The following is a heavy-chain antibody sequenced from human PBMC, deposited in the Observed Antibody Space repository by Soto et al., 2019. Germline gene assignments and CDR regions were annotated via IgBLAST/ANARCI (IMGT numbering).Heavy chain of an antibody. Sequence: SETLSLTCTVSGGSISSYYWSWIRQPPGKGLEWIGYIYYSGSTNYNPSLKSRVTISVDTSKNQFSLKLSSVTAADTAVYYCARVRWSGYYSPHYYYGMDVWGQGTTVTVSS. CDR3: ARVRWSGYYSPHYYYGMDV. V-gene: IGHV4-59*01. CDR2: IYYSGST. D-gene: IGHD3-3*01. J-gene: IGHJ6*02. CDR1: GGSISSYY.